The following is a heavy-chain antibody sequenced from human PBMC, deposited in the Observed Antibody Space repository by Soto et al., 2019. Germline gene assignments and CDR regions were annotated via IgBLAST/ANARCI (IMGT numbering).Heavy chain of an antibody. CDR3: ARHWSGYYD. CDR1: GGSISRGGYY. CDR2: IYYSGST. V-gene: IGHV4-31*03. J-gene: IGHJ4*02. Sequence: SETLSLTCTVSGGSISRGGYYWSWIRQHPGKGLEWIGYIYYSGSTYYNPSLTSRVTISVDTSKNQFSLKLSSVTAADTAVYYCARHWSGYYDWGQGTLVTVSS. D-gene: IGHD3-3*01.